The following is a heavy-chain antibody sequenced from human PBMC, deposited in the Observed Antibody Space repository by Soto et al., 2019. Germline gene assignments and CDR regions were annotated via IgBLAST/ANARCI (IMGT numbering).Heavy chain of an antibody. V-gene: IGHV3-30-3*01. CDR1: GFTFSSYA. CDR2: ISYDGSNK. Sequence: PGGSLRLSCAASGFTFSSYAMHWVRQAPGKGLEWVAVISYDGSNKYYADSVKGRFTISRDNSKNTLYLQMNSLRAEDTAVYYCARGLGSSSWHGAFDYWGQGTLVTVSS. D-gene: IGHD6-13*01. CDR3: ARGLGSSSWHGAFDY. J-gene: IGHJ4*02.